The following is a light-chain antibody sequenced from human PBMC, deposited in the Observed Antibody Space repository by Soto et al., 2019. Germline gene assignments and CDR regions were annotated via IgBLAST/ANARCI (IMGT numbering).Light chain of an antibody. V-gene: IGKV3-20*01. Sequence: VLTQSPGTLSFSPGERATLSCGASQSVSSRYLAWYQQKPGQAPRLLFYAAFRATGTPERFSGSGSGTDFTLTIDRLEPEDVAVYYCQQYVKSPWTFGQGTKVDIK. CDR2: AA. CDR3: QQYVKSPWT. CDR1: QSVSSRY. J-gene: IGKJ1*01.